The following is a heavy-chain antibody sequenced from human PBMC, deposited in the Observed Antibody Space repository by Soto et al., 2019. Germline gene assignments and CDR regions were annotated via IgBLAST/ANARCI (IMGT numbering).Heavy chain of an antibody. Sequence: EVQVVESGGGLIKPGGSLRLSCAASGFTCSSHSMNWVRQAPGKGLEWVSTISSSSTYIYYADSVKGRFTISRDNAKNSLYLQMNSLRAEDTAVYYCAKVTGYYMDHCGQGTLVTVSS. V-gene: IGHV3-21*04. CDR1: GFTCSSHS. CDR3: AKVTGYYMDH. J-gene: IGHJ4*02. D-gene: IGHD3-9*01. CDR2: ISSSSTYI.